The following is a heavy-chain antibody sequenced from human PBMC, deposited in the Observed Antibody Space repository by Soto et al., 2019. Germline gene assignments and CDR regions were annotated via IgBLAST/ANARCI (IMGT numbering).Heavy chain of an antibody. CDR1: GYTFTSYG. V-gene: IGHV1-18*01. CDR3: ARGPNLIAAAAHGNYYYGMDV. J-gene: IGHJ6*02. Sequence: ASVKVSCKASGYTFTSYGISWVRQAPGQGLEWMGWISAYNGNTNYAQKHQGRVTMTTDTSTSTAYMELRSLRSDDTAVYYCARGPNLIAAAAHGNYYYGMDVWGQGTTVTFSS. D-gene: IGHD6-13*01. CDR2: ISAYNGNT.